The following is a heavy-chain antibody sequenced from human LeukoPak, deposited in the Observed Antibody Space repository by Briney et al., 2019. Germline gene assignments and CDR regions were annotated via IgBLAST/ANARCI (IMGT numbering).Heavy chain of an antibody. CDR2: ISGSGGST. CDR3: AKDRSSITSCSNY. Sequence: PGGSLRLSCAASGFTFSNYSISWVRQAPGKGLEWVSAISGSGGSTYYADSVKGRFTISRDNSKNTLYLQMNSLRAEDTALYYCAKDRSSITSCSNYWGQGNLVTVSS. CDR1: GFTFSNYS. D-gene: IGHD2-2*01. V-gene: IGHV3-23*01. J-gene: IGHJ4*02.